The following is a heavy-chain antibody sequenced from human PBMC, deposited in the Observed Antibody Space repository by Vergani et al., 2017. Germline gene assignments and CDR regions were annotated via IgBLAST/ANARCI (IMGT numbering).Heavy chain of an antibody. V-gene: IGHV5-51*03. CDR3: ASNTTYRDS. J-gene: IGHJ4*02. Sequence: EVELVQSGPEMRKPGESLKISCKGSEYRFGNYWIGWVRQVPGKGLEWMGIIYPADPDTRYSPSFQGQVTISADKSIRTAFLQWDSLKASDTALFSCASNTTYRDSWGRGTLVTVSS. CDR1: EYRFGNYW. CDR2: IYPADPDT. D-gene: IGHD1-1*01.